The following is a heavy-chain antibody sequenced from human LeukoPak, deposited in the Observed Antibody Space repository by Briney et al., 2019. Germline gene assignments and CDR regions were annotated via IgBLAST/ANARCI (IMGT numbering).Heavy chain of an antibody. V-gene: IGHV4-39*01. CDR2: IYYSGST. Sequence: PSETLSLTCTVSGGSISSSSYYWGWIRQPPGKGLEWIGSIYYSGSTYYNPSLKSRVTISVDTSKNQFSLKLSSVTAADTAVYYCARGPSSYHNTGGQGTLVTVSS. CDR1: GGSISSSSYY. CDR3: ARGPSSYHNT. J-gene: IGHJ4*02. D-gene: IGHD5-12*01.